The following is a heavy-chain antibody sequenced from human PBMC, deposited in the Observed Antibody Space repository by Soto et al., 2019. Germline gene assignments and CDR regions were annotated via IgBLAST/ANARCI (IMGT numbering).Heavy chain of an antibody. CDR3: AKAGTVAASGDP. J-gene: IGHJ5*02. V-gene: IGHV1-2*02. Sequence: ASVKVSCKTSGYAFTGYYIHWVREAPGQGLEWMGWINPHSGGTHYAQKFQGRVTMTRDTSINTAYMELTRLRSDDTALYYCAKAGTVAASGDPWGQGTLVTVLL. CDR2: INPHSGGT. D-gene: IGHD6-19*01. CDR1: GYAFTGYY.